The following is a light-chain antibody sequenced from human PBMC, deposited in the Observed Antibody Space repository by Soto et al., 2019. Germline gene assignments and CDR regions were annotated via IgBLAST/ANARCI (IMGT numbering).Light chain of an antibody. V-gene: IGKV1-39*01. CDR1: QSISSW. CDR3: QQSYSTSET. Sequence: DIQMTKSPSTLSASVGDRVTITCRASQSISSWLAWYQQKPGKAPKLLIYAASSLQSGVPSRFSGSGSGTDFTLTISSLQPEDFAAYYCQQSYSTSETFGQGTRWIS. J-gene: IGKJ1*01. CDR2: AAS.